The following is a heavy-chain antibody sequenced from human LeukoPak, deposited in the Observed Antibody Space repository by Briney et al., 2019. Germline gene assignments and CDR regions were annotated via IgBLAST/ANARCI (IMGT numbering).Heavy chain of an antibody. CDR3: ARGQYYYVSGTFYYNYGMDV. CDR1: GGSFSGYY. V-gene: IGHV4-34*01. J-gene: IGHJ6*04. Sequence: SETLSLTCAVYGGSFSGYYWSWIRQPPGKGLEWIGEINHNGSTNYNTSLKSRVTISVDTSKNQFSLKLSSVTAADTAVYYCARGQYYYVSGTFYYNYGMDVWAKGPRSPSPQ. CDR2: INHNGST. D-gene: IGHD3-10*01.